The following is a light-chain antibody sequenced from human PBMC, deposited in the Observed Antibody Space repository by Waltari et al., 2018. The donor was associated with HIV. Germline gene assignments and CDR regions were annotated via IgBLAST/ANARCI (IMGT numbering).Light chain of an antibody. J-gene: IGLJ2*01. CDR1: TSNVGGYEY. Sequence: QSARPQTPSTSGAPGQPVTLRCTGSTSNVGGYEYVSWYQLHPGKAPKLVISEVTKRPSGVSDRFSGSKSANTAFLTVSGLQPEDEADYYCSSFADRDGFYVLFGGGTRLTVL. CDR3: SSFADRDGFYVL. V-gene: IGLV2-8*01. CDR2: EVT.